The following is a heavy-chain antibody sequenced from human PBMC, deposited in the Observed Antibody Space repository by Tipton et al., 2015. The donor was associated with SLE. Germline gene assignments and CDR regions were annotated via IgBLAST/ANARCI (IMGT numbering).Heavy chain of an antibody. CDR3: ARGGSPNPNYGMDV. Sequence: SGFTFSIYGMHWVRQAPGKGLEWVSVIYVGGTTYHADSVKGRFSISRDNSKNTLFLEMNILRPDDTAVYYCARGGSPNPNYGMDVWGQGTTVTVSS. CDR2: IYVGGTT. V-gene: IGHV3-NL1*01. D-gene: IGHD3-10*01. J-gene: IGHJ6*02. CDR1: GFTFSIYG.